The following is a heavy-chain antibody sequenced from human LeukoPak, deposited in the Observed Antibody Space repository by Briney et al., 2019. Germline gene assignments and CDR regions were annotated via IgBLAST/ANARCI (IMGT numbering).Heavy chain of an antibody. V-gene: IGHV3-48*03. D-gene: IGHD6-13*01. Sequence: GGSLRLSCAASGFTFSSYVMNWVRPATGKGVEWVSYISSSGSTIYDADSAKGRFTISRDNAKNSLYLQMNSLRAEDTAVYYCALAAAGTAYYYYYYGMDVWGQGTTVTVSS. CDR2: ISSSGSTI. CDR3: ALAAAGTAYYYYYYGMDV. CDR1: GFTFSSYV. J-gene: IGHJ6*02.